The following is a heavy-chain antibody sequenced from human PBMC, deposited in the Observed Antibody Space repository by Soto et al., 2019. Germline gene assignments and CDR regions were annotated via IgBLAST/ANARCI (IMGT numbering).Heavy chain of an antibody. D-gene: IGHD3-10*01. CDR1: GGSISSYY. CDR2: IYYSGST. CDR3: ARGSPLGYYGSGSYYNNWCDP. V-gene: IGHV4-59*01. Sequence: SETLSLTCTVSGGSISSYYWSWIRQPPGKGLEWIGYIYYSGSTNYNPSLKSRVTISVDTSKNQFSLKLSSVTAADTAVYYCARGSPLGYYGSGSYYNNWCDPGGQGTLVTVSS. J-gene: IGHJ5*02.